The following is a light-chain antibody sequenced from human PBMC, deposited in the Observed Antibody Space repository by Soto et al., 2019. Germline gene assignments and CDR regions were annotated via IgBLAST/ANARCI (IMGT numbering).Light chain of an antibody. CDR2: DDS. CDR3: SSYVSSSTVFV. V-gene: IGLV2-14*03. Sequence: QSALTQPASVSGSPGQSITISCTGTTIDMGDYNYVSWYQQHPGEAPKLMIFDDSNRPSGVSNRFSGSKSGNTASLTISGLQAEDEADYYCSSYVSSSTVFVFGSGTKLTVL. J-gene: IGLJ1*01. CDR1: TIDMGDYNY.